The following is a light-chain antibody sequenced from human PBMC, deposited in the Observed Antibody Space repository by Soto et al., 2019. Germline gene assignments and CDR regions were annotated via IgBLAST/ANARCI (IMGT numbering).Light chain of an antibody. CDR3: QQYDRWPPST. J-gene: IGKJ1*01. CDR1: QSVSSY. V-gene: IGKV3-11*01. Sequence: EIVLTQSPATLSLSPGERATLYCRASQSVSSYLAWYQQKPGQAPRLLIYDASNRATGIPARFSGSGSGTEFTLTISGLQSEDIAVYYCQQYDRWPPSTFGQGTKVDI. CDR2: DAS.